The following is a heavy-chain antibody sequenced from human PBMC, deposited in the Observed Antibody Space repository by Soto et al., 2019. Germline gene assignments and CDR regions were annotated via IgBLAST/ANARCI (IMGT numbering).Heavy chain of an antibody. CDR1: GFTFSSYA. Sequence: PGGSLRLSCSASGFTFSSYAVHWVRQAPGKGLEYVSAISGSGGSTYYADSVKGRFTISRDNSKNTLYLQMNSLRAEDTAVYYCAKDFLDFWSGSNPDAFDIWGQGTMVTVSS. D-gene: IGHD3-3*01. V-gene: IGHV3-64*04. CDR2: ISGSGGST. CDR3: AKDFLDFWSGSNPDAFDI. J-gene: IGHJ3*02.